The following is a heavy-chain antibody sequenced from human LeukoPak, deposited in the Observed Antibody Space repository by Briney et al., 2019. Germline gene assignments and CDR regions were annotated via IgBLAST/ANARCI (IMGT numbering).Heavy chain of an antibody. V-gene: IGHV3-30*02. CDR2: IRYDGSNK. Sequence: PGGSLRLSCAASGFTFSSYGMHWVRQAPGKGLEWVAFIRYDGSNKYYADSVKGRFTISRDNSKNTLYLQMNSLRAEDTALYYCARHYYGSGSYYMDVWGKGTTVTVSS. CDR1: GFTFSSYG. CDR3: ARHYYGSGSYYMDV. D-gene: IGHD3-10*01. J-gene: IGHJ6*03.